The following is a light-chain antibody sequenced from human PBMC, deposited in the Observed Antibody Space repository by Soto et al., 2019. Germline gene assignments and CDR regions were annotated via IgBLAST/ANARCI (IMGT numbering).Light chain of an antibody. CDR3: SSYTSSSTLDV. Sequence: QSALTQPASVSGSPGQSITISCTGTSSDVGGYNYVSWYQQHPGKAPKLMIYDVSNRPSGVSNRFSGSKSGNTASLTISGLQAEDGADYYCSSYTSSSTLDVFGTGTTLTVL. CDR2: DVS. V-gene: IGLV2-14*01. J-gene: IGLJ1*01. CDR1: SSDVGGYNY.